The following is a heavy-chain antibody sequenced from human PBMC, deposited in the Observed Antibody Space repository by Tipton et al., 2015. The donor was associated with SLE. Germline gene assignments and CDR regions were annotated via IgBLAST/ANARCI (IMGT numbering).Heavy chain of an antibody. V-gene: IGHV4-34*01. Sequence: TLSLTCAVYGGSFSGYSWSWILQPPGKGLEWIGQTNPSGNTNYNPSLKSRVTISVDTSNNQLSLKLTSVTAADTAVYYCARGAKERITLVRVRPYYFDYWGEGSLVTVSS. J-gene: IGHJ4*01. CDR1: GGSFSGYS. CDR2: TNPSGNT. D-gene: IGHD3-10*01. CDR3: ARGAKERITLVRVRPYYFDY.